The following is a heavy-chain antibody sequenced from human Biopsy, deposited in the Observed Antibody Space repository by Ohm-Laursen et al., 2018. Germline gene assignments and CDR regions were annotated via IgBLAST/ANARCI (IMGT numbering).Heavy chain of an antibody. D-gene: IGHD6-19*01. V-gene: IGHV4-59*11. CDR3: GRVWLWRGYGMDV. CDR2: IYYTGKT. Sequence: GTLSLTCTVSGGSMSDHYWSWLRQTPGKGLEWLGYIYYTGKTTYNPSLESRITISVHTSKNKFSLQLDSMTAADTAVYYCGRVWLWRGYGMDVWGQGTTVTVSS. J-gene: IGHJ6*02. CDR1: GGSMSDHY.